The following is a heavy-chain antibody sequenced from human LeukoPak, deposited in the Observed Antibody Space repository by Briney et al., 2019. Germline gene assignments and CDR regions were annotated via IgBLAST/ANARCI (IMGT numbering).Heavy chain of an antibody. CDR3: ARGSSWYSYGMDL. CDR1: GYTFTGYY. CDR2: INPHSGGT. J-gene: IGHJ6*02. V-gene: IGHV1-2*02. Sequence: GASVKVSCKASGYTFTGYYMHWVRQAPGQGLEWVGWINPHSGGTDYAQKFQGRVTMTRDTSISTAYMELGRLRSDDTAVYYCARGSSWYSYGMDLWGQGTTVTVSS. D-gene: IGHD6-13*01.